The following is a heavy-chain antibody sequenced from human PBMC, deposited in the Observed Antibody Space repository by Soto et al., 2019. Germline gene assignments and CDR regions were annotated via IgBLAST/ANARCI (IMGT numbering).Heavy chain of an antibody. J-gene: IGHJ6*02. CDR3: ARLGGYCSGGSCLYYYYYYGMDV. Sequence: XSVEDSCSTSGGTFTSYDSDWVRQATGQGLQWLGWINPNSGNTGYAQKFQGRVTMTRNTSISTAYMELSSLRSEDTAVYYCARLGGYCSGGSCLYYYYYYGMDVWGQGTTVTVSS. D-gene: IGHD2-15*01. CDR1: GGTFTSYD. V-gene: IGHV1-8*01. CDR2: INPNSGNT.